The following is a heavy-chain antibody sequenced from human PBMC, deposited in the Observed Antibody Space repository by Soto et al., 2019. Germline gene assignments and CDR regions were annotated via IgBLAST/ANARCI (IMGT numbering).Heavy chain of an antibody. J-gene: IGHJ6*02. D-gene: IGHD4-17*01. CDR3: AHTDYAGGGSNYGMDV. CDR1: GFSLSTSEVG. CDR2: IYWDDDK. V-gene: IGHV2-5*02. Sequence: QITLKESGPTLVKPTQTLTLTCTFSGFSLSTSEVGVGWIRQPPGKALEWLALIYWDDDKRYSPSLKSRLTITKDTSKNQVVLTMTNMDPVNTATYYCAHTDYAGGGSNYGMDVWGQGTTVTVSS.